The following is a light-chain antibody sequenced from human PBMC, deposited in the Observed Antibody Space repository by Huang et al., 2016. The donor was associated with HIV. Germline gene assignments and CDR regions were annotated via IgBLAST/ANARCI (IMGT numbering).Light chain of an antibody. CDR2: GAS. V-gene: IGKV3-15*01. J-gene: IGKJ2*01. CDR1: QSISNN. CDR3: QQYKMWPYT. Sequence: VMTQSPATLSVSPGEHVNLSCRSSQSISNNLAWYQQKPVQAPTLRSYGASPRVPGIPARVSGVASGTEFSLTITSLQSEDFTVYYGQQYKMWPYTFGQGTELEIK.